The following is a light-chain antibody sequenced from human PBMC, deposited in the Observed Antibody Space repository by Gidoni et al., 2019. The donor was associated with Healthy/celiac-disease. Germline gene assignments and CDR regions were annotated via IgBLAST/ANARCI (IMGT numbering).Light chain of an antibody. J-gene: IGLJ2*01. V-gene: IGLV3-1*01. CDR1: KLGDKY. CDR3: QAWDSSTFYVV. Sequence: SYELTPPPSVSVSPGQTASITCSGDKLGDKYACWYQQKPGQSPVLVIYQDSKRPSGIPERFSGSNSGNTATLTISGTQAMDEADYYCQAWDSSTFYVVFGGGTKLTVL. CDR2: QDS.